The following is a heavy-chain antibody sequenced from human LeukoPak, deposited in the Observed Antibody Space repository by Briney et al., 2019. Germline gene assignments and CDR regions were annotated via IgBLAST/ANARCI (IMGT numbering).Heavy chain of an antibody. CDR3: ASAYYDILTGYFDY. J-gene: IGHJ4*02. CDR1: GYSISSGYY. D-gene: IGHD3-9*01. CDR2: IYHSGST. Sequence: PSETLSLTCAVSGYSISSGYYWGWIRPPPGKGREWIGSIYHSGSTYYNPSLKSRVTISVDTSKDQFSLKLSSVTAADTAVYYCASAYYDILTGYFDYWGQGTLVTVSS. V-gene: IGHV4-38-2*01.